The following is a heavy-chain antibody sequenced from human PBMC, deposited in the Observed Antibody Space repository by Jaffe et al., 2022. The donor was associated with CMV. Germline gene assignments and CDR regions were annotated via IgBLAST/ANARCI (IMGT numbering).Heavy chain of an antibody. V-gene: IGHV1-46*01. CDR2: INPRGGSA. J-gene: IGHJ6*02. CDR1: GYTFTDYY. D-gene: IGHD3-9*01. CDR3: ARGGEGRYFGFHYYGMDV. Sequence: QVHLVQFGAEVKKPGASVKLSCKASGYTFTDYYLHWVRQAPGQGLEWVGIINPRGGSADYAPKFQGRLVLTRDTSTSTVYMDLSSLRSEDTAIYYCARGGEGRYFGFHYYGMDVWGQGTTVTVSS.